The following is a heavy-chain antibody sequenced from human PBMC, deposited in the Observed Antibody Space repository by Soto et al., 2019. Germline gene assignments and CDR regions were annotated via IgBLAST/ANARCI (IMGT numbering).Heavy chain of an antibody. CDR3: ATSVYNWNDGFFDY. D-gene: IGHD1-1*01. V-gene: IGHV3-30*03. J-gene: IGHJ4*02. CDR2: ISYDGNNK. CDR1: GFTFSTYG. Sequence: QVQLVESGGGVVQPGRSLRLSCAASGFTFSTYGMHWVRQAPGKGLEWVAVISYDGNNKYYADSVKGRFTISRDNYKNTLYLQMSSLRAEDTAVYYCATSVYNWNDGFFDYWGQGTLVTVSS.